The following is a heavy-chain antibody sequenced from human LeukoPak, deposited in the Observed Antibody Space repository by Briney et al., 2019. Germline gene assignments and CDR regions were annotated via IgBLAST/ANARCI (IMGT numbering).Heavy chain of an antibody. V-gene: IGHV3-23*01. CDR3: AKQGANWGSGYFDY. D-gene: IGHD7-27*01. Sequence: GGSLRLSCAASGFTFSSYAMSWVRQAPGKGLEWVSAISGTGTNTNYADSVKGRFTISRDNSKSTLYLQMNSLRAEDTAVYYCAKQGANWGSGYFDYWGQGTLVTVSS. CDR1: GFTFSSYA. J-gene: IGHJ4*02. CDR2: ISGTGTNT.